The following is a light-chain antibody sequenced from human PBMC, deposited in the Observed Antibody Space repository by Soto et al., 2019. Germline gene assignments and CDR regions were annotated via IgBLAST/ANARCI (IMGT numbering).Light chain of an antibody. CDR1: QTISSW. J-gene: IGKJ1*01. CDR2: KAS. Sequence: DIQMTQSPSTLSGSVGDRVTITCRASQTISSWLAWYQQKPGKAPKLLIYKASTLKSGVPSRFSGSGSGTEFTLTISSLQPDDFATYYCQHYNSYSTTWTLGQGTKVDIK. CDR3: QHYNSYSTTWT. V-gene: IGKV1-5*03.